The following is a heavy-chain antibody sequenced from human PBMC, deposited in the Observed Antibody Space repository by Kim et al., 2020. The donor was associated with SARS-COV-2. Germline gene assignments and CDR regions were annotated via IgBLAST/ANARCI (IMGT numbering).Heavy chain of an antibody. D-gene: IGHD2-2*01. J-gene: IGHJ5*02. Sequence: SVKVSCKASGGTFSSYAISWVRQAPGQGLEWMGRIIPILGIANYAQKFQGRVTITADKSTSTAYMELSSLRSEDTAVYYCARENTETLRSSHNWFDHWGQGTLVTVSS. CDR1: GGTFSSYA. V-gene: IGHV1-69*04. CDR2: IIPILGIA. CDR3: ARENTETLRSSHNWFDH.